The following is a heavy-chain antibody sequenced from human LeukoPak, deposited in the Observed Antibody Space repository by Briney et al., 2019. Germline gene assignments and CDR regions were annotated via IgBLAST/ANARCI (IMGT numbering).Heavy chain of an antibody. J-gene: IGHJ6*04. CDR3: TRGGGVTTLLGGYYYGMDV. CDR2: IRSKAYGGTT. V-gene: IGHV3-49*02. Sequence: PGASLRLSCAASGFTFSSYAMSWVRQAPGKGLEWVGFIRSKAYGGTTEYAASVKGRFTISRDDSKSIAYLQMNSLKTEDTAVYYCTRGGGVTTLLGGYYYGMDVWGKGTTVTVSS. CDR1: GFTFSSYA. D-gene: IGHD4-17*01.